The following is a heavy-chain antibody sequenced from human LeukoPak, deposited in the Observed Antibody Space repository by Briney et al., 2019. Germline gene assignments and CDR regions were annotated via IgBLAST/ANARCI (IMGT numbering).Heavy chain of an antibody. D-gene: IGHD1-26*01. J-gene: IGHJ4*02. CDR2: ISHDETNK. CDR1: GFTFSSFS. CDR3: AKYSGSYSSDY. Sequence: GGSLRLSCAASGFTFSSFSMHWVRQAPGKGLEWVALISHDETNKYYADSVKGRFTISRDNSKNTLYVEMNSLRAEDTAVYYCAKYSGSYSSDYWGQGTLVTVSS. V-gene: IGHV3-30-3*01.